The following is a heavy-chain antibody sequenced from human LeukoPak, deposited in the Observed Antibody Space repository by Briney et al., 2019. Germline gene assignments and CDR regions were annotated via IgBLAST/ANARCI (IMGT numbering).Heavy chain of an antibody. CDR3: ARGEAYSTNWYTDY. V-gene: IGHV4-4*02. D-gene: IGHD6-13*01. CDR1: GDSISSNYW. Sequence: SGTLSLTCTVSGDSISSNYWWTWVRQPPGKGLEWIGEIFHTGSTNYNPSLKSRVTISVDKSTNLFSLNLTSVSAADTAVYYCARGEAYSTNWYTDYWGQGTLVTVSS. CDR2: IFHTGST. J-gene: IGHJ4*02.